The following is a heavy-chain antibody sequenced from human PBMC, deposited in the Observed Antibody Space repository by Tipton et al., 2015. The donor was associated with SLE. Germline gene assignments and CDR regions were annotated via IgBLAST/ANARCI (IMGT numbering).Heavy chain of an antibody. CDR2: IYHSGST. J-gene: IGHJ5*02. CDR1: GYSISRGYF. Sequence: TLSLTCTVSGYSISRGYFWAWLRQSPGKGLEWSATIYHSGSTYYNPSLKRRVTISVDTTKNQFSLKLTSVTAADTAVYYCAKAGSSNYFEVRTWFDPWGPGTLVTVST. D-gene: IGHD4-11*01. V-gene: IGHV4-38-2*02. CDR3: AKAGSSNYFEVRTWFDP.